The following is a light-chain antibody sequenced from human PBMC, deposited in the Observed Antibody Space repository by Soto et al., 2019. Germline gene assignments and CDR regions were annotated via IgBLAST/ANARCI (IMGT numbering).Light chain of an antibody. J-gene: IGKJ1*01. CDR3: QKYNSAPLT. V-gene: IGKV1-27*01. Sequence: DIQMTQSPSSLSASVGDRVTITCRASQGIRNNLAWYQQKPGKVPKLLIYAASSLQSGVQSRLSGSGAGTDFTLTISSLQPEDVATYYWQKYNSAPLTLGRGTKMEIK. CDR1: QGIRNN. CDR2: AAS.